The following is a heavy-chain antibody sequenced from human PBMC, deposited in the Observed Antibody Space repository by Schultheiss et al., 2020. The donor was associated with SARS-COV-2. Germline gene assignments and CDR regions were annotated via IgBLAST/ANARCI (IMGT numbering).Heavy chain of an antibody. CDR1: GFTFSSYW. CDR2: INSDGSST. CDR3: ARDLGGGYAFDI. Sequence: GESLKISCAASGFTFSSYWMHWVRQAPGKGLVWVSRINSDGSSTSYADSVKGRFTISRDNAKNTLYLQMNSLRAEDTAVYYCARDLGGGYAFDIWGQGTMVTVSS. V-gene: IGHV3-74*01. D-gene: IGHD2-15*01. J-gene: IGHJ3*02.